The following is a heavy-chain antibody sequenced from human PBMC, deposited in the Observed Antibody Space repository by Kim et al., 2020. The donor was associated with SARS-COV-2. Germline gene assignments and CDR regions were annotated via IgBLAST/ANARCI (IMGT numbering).Heavy chain of an antibody. CDR3: ARVGITMPPRGYFDY. Sequence: SETLSLTCAVYGGSFSGYYWSWIRQPPGKGLEWIGEINHSGSTNYNPSLKSRVTISVDTSKNQFSLKLSSVTAADTAVYYCARVGITMPPRGYFDYWGQGTLVTVSS. J-gene: IGHJ4*02. D-gene: IGHD3-10*01. V-gene: IGHV4-34*01. CDR1: GGSFSGYY. CDR2: INHSGST.